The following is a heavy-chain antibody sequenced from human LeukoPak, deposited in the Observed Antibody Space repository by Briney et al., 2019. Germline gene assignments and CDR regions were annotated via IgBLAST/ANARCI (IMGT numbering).Heavy chain of an antibody. CDR3: ASQTGN. J-gene: IGHJ4*02. CDR1: GFTFSSYA. V-gene: IGHV3-30-3*01. D-gene: IGHD1-1*01. Sequence: PGGSLRLSCAASGFTFSSYAMHWVRQAPGKGLEWVAVISYDGSNKYYADSVKGRFTISRDNSKNTLYLQMSSLRAEDTAVYYCASQTGNWGQGTLVTVSS. CDR2: ISYDGSNK.